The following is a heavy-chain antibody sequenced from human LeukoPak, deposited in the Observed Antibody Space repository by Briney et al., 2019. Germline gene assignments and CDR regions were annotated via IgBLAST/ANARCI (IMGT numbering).Heavy chain of an antibody. V-gene: IGHV4-34*01. Sequence: PGGSLRLSCAASGFTFSSYAMSWVRQPPGKGLEWIGEINHSGSTNYNPSLKSRVTISVDTSKNQFSLKLSSVTAADTAVYYCARGPSPNWGAFDPWGQGTLVTVSS. D-gene: IGHD7-27*01. CDR2: INHSGST. CDR3: ARGPSPNWGAFDP. CDR1: GFTFSSYA. J-gene: IGHJ5*02.